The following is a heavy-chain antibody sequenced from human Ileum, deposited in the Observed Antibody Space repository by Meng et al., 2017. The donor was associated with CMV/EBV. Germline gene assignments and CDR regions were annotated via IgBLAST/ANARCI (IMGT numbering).Heavy chain of an antibody. D-gene: IGHD5-18*01. CDR1: GFSLSTDGVA. V-gene: IGHV2-5*01. CDR2: IYWTDVV. CDR3: RYGAAIF. J-gene: IGHJ4*02. Sequence: HITLRESGPTLVQPTQTLKLTCTFSGFSLSTDGVAVGWIRQTPGKALEWLALIYWTDVVHYCPSLRSRLTITKDTSKEQVVLTMANMNAVDTAIYCCRYGAAIFWGQGTLVTVSS.